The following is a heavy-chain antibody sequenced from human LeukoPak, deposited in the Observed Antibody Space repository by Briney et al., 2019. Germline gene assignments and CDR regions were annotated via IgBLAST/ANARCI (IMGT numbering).Heavy chain of an antibody. CDR1: GASIRSYY. V-gene: IGHV4-34*01. CDR2: INHSGST. D-gene: IGHD3-22*01. Sequence: SETLSLTCTVSGASIRSYYWSWIRQPPGKGLEWIGEINHSGSTNYNPSLKSRVTISVDTSKNQFSLKLSSVTAADTAVYYCARAPSITMIVVVIRDAFDIWGQGTMVTVSS. CDR3: ARAPSITMIVVVIRDAFDI. J-gene: IGHJ3*02.